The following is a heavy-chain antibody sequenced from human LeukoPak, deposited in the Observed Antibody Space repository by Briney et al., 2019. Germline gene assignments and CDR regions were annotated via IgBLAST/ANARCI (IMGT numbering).Heavy chain of an antibody. CDR3: AKDLDIVATITGN. J-gene: IGHJ4*02. Sequence: PGGSLRLSCAASGFIFSSYAMSWVRQAPGKGLEWVSTISGSGGSTYYADSVKGRFTISRDNSKNTLYLQMNSLRAEDTAVYYCAKDLDIVATITGNWGQGTLVTVSS. CDR1: GFIFSSYA. CDR2: ISGSGGST. V-gene: IGHV3-23*01. D-gene: IGHD5-12*01.